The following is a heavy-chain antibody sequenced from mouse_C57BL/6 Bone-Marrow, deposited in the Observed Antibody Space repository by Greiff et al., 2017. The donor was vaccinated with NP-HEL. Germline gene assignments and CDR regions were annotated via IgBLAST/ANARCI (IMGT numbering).Heavy chain of an antibody. J-gene: IGHJ2*01. CDR3: AGGGTNWDYFDY. Sequence: EVKLMESGGGLVQPGESLKLSCESNEYEFPSHDMSWVRKTPEKRLELVAAINSDGGSTYYPDTMERRFIISRDNTKKTLYLQMSSLRSEDTALYYCAGGGTNWDYFDYWGQGTTLTVSS. V-gene: IGHV5-2*01. D-gene: IGHD4-1*01. CDR1: EYEFPSHD. CDR2: INSDGGST.